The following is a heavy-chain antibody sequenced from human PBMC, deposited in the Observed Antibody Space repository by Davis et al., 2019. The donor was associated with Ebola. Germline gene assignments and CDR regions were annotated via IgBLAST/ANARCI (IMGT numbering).Heavy chain of an antibody. CDR1: GFTFSSYW. Sequence: SLKISCAASGFTFSSYWMHWVRQAPGKGLEWVSGISWNSGSIGYADSVKGRFTISRDNAKNSLYLQMNSLRAEDTATYYCARKDAGSNPFDWWGQGTLVTVSS. D-gene: IGHD3-16*02. V-gene: IGHV3-9*01. J-gene: IGHJ4*02. CDR2: ISWNSGSI. CDR3: ARKDAGSNPFDW.